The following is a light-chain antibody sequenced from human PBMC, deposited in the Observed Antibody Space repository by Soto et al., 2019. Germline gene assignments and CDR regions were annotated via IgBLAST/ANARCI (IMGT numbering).Light chain of an antibody. CDR1: NSNIGSNT. Sequence: QSVLTQPPSASGTPGQRVTISCSGSNSNIGSNTVNWYQQLPGTAPKLLIYYDNLRPSGVPDRISGSKSGTSASLAISGLHSDDEADFYCAAWDDSLNGRVFGTGTKLTVL. CDR2: YDN. V-gene: IGLV1-44*01. J-gene: IGLJ1*01. CDR3: AAWDDSLNGRV.